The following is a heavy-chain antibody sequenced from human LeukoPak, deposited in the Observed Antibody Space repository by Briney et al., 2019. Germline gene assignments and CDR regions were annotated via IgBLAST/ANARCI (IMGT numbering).Heavy chain of an antibody. J-gene: IGHJ4*02. V-gene: IGHV4-59*12. D-gene: IGHD3-22*01. Sequence: SETLSLTCTVSGGSISSYYWSWIRQPPGKGLEWMGYIYYSGSTNYNPSLKSRVTISVDTSKNQFSLKLSSVTAADTAVYYCARIPNYDKDVDYWGQGTLVTVSS. CDR3: ARIPNYDKDVDY. CDR2: IYYSGST. CDR1: GGSISSYY.